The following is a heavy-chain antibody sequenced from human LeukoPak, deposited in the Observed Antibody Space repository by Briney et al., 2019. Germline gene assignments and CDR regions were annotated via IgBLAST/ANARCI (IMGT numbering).Heavy chain of an antibody. Sequence: SETLSLTCTVSGGSISSYYWSWIRQPPGKELEWIGYIYTSGSTNYNPSLKSRATISVDTSKNQFSLKLSSVTAADTAVYYCARRSKDFWSGYYNKWGKGTTVTVSS. V-gene: IGHV4-4*09. CDR1: GGSISSYY. CDR3: ARRSKDFWSGYYNK. J-gene: IGHJ6*04. CDR2: IYTSGST. D-gene: IGHD3-3*01.